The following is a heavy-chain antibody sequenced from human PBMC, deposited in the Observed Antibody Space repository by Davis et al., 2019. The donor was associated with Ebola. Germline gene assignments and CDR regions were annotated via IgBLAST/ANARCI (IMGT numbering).Heavy chain of an antibody. CDR1: GFTFSTYA. V-gene: IGHV3-7*01. CDR3: ARRSSQALD. Sequence: GESLKISCAASGFTFSTYAMTWVRQAPGKGLEWVANLKSDGTTQYYVDSVKGRFIISRDNAKNSLYLQMNSLRAEDTAVYYCARRSSQALDWGQGTLVTVSS. CDR2: LKSDGTTQ. D-gene: IGHD6-6*01. J-gene: IGHJ4*02.